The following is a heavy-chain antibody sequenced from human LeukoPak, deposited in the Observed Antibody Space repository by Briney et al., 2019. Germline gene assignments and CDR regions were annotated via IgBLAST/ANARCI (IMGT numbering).Heavy chain of an antibody. CDR1: GFTFSSYA. CDR3: ARVDCSSTSCETSYYYYYGMDV. J-gene: IGHJ6*02. CDR2: ISYDGSNK. D-gene: IGHD2-2*01. V-gene: IGHV3-30-3*01. Sequence: GGSLRLSCAASGFTFSSYAMHWVRQAPGKGLEWVAVISYDGSNKYYADSVKGRFTISRDNSKNTLYLQMNSLRAEDTAVYYCARVDCSSTSCETSYYYYYGMDVWGQGTTVTVSS.